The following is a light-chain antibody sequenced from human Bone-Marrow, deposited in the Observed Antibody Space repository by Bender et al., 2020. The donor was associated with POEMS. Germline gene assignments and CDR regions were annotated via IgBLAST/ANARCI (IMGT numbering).Light chain of an antibody. Sequence: QSALTQPASVSGSPGQSITISCTGTSSDVGGYNFVSWYQQHPGKAPKLMIYDVSNRPSGVSLRFSGSKSGNTASLTVSGLQAEDEADYYCTSDAGSNNMVFGGGTKLTVL. CDR3: TSDAGSNNMV. CDR2: DVS. CDR1: SSDVGGYNF. V-gene: IGLV2-14*01. J-gene: IGLJ2*01.